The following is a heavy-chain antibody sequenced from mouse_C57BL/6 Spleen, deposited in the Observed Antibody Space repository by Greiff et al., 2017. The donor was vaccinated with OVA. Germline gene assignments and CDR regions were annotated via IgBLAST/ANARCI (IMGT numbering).Heavy chain of an antibody. D-gene: IGHD1-1*01. Sequence: QVQLQQPGAELVMPGASVKLSCKASGYTFTSYWMHWVKQRPGQGLEWIGEIDPSASYTNYNQKFKGKSTLTVDKSSSTAYMQLSSLTSEDSAVYYCARKELRYYFDYWGQGTTLTVSS. CDR2: IDPSASYT. J-gene: IGHJ2*01. CDR1: GYTFTSYW. CDR3: ARKELRYYFDY. V-gene: IGHV1-69*01.